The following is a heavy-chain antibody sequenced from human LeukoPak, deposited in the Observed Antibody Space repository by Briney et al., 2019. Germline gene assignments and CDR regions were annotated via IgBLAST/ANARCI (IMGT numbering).Heavy chain of an antibody. CDR2: IYYSGST. CDR1: GGSISSSSYY. V-gene: IGHV4-39*01. D-gene: IGHD5-18*01. J-gene: IGHJ4*02. Sequence: SETLSLTCTVSGGSISSSSYYWGWIRQPPGKGLEWIGSIYYSGSTYYNPSLKSRVTISVDTSKNQFSLKLSSVTAADTAVYYCARLYGCSYGYGTIDYWGQGTLVTVSS. CDR3: ARLYGCSYGYGTIDY.